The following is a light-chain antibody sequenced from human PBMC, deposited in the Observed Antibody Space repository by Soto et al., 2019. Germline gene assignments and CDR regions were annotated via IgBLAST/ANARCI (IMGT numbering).Light chain of an antibody. CDR2: GSS. CDR1: QSVSSN. V-gene: IGKV3-15*01. J-gene: IGKJ2*01. Sequence: EIVMTQSPATLSVSPGERATLSCGASQSVSSNLAWYQQKPGQAPRLLIYGSSTRATGIPARFSGSGSGTEFTLTISSLQSEDFAVYYCQQYNKWPPWTFGQGTKLEI. CDR3: QQYNKWPPWT.